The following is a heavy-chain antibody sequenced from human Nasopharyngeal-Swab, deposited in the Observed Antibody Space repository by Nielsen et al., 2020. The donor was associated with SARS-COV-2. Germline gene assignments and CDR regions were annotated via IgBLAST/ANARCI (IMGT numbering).Heavy chain of an antibody. CDR1: GGSFSGYY. D-gene: IGHD1-26*01. Sequence: SETLSLTCAVYGGSFSGYYWSWIRQPPGKGLEWIGEINHSGSTNYNPSLKSRVTISVDTSKNQFSLKLSSVTAADTAVYYCAGVTPRRNGATFSIDYWGQGTLVTVSS. V-gene: IGHV4-34*01. CDR3: AGVTPRRNGATFSIDY. CDR2: INHSGST. J-gene: IGHJ4*02.